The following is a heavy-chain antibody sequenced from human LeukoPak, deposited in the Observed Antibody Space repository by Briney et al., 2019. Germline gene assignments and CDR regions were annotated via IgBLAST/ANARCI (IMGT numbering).Heavy chain of an antibody. V-gene: IGHV1-18*01. Sequence: GASVKVSCKASGYTFTSYGISWVRQAPGQGLEWMGWISAYNGNTNYAQKLQGRVTMTTDTSTSTAYMELRSPRSDDTAVYYCARVSFFVGYSSSWWGFGLSWFDPWGQGTLVTVSS. J-gene: IGHJ5*02. CDR1: GYTFTSYG. CDR3: ARVSFFVGYSSSWWGFGLSWFDP. CDR2: ISAYNGNT. D-gene: IGHD6-13*01.